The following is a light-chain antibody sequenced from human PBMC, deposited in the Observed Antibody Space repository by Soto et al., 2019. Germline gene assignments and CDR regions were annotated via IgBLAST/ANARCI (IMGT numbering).Light chain of an antibody. CDR2: DAF. J-gene: IGKJ5*01. Sequence: EIVLTQSPATLSLSPGERATLSCRASETIRNLLAWYQQRPGQAPRLLISDAFSRAPGIPARFSGSGSGTDFTLTISRLEPEDFGVYYCQQRHTWPMTFGQGTRLEIK. V-gene: IGKV3-11*01. CDR1: ETIRNL. CDR3: QQRHTWPMT.